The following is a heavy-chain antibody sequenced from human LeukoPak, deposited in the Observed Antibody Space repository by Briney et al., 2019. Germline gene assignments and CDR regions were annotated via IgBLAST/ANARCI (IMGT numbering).Heavy chain of an antibody. V-gene: IGHV4-59*01. Sequence: SETLSLTCSVSGGSISSLYWSWIRQPPGKGLEWIGYIYYTGSTNYNPSLKSRVTMSVNTSKNQFSLKLSSLTAADTAVYYCVRGGIVGTTARVPLFDYWGQGTLVTVSS. CDR3: VRGGIVGTTARVPLFDY. J-gene: IGHJ4*02. CDR2: IYYTGST. CDR1: GGSISSLY. D-gene: IGHD1-26*01.